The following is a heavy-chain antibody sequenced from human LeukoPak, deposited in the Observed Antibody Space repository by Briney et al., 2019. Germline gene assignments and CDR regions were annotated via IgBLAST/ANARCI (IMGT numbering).Heavy chain of an antibody. Sequence: GASVKVSCKASGYTFTSYDINWVRQATGEGLEWMGWMNPNSGNTGYAQKFQGRVTMTRNTSISTAYMELSSLRSEDTAVYYCARGSRVRVEGYCSSTSCYHYYYYMDVWGKGTTVTVSS. CDR3: ARGSRVRVEGYCSSTSCYHYYYYMDV. CDR2: MNPNSGNT. CDR1: GYTFTSYD. V-gene: IGHV1-8*01. J-gene: IGHJ6*03. D-gene: IGHD2-2*01.